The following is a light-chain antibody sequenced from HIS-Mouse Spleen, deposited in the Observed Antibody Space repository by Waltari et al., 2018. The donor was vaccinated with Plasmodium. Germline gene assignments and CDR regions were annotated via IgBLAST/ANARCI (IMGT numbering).Light chain of an antibody. Sequence: IQMTQSPSSLSASVGDSVTIPCRASQGISNYLAWYQQNPGKVPKLLIYAASTLQSGVPSRFSGSGSGTDFTLTISSLQPEDVATYYCQKYNSAPWTFGQGTKVEIK. V-gene: IGKV1-27*01. CDR2: AAS. CDR3: QKYNSAPWT. J-gene: IGKJ1*01. CDR1: QGISNY.